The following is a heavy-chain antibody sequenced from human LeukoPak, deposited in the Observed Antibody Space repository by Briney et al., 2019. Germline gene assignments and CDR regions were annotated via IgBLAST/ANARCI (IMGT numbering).Heavy chain of an antibody. CDR3: ASVITVTTGDYGMDV. V-gene: IGHV7-4-1*02. CDR1: GYTFTSYA. J-gene: IGHJ6*02. CDR2: INTNTGNP. D-gene: IGHD4-17*01. Sequence: ASVKVSCKASGYTFTSYAMNWVRQAPGQGLEWMGWINTNTGNPTYAQGFTGRFVFSLDTSVSTAYLQISSLKAEDTAVYYCASVITVTTGDYGMDVWGQGTTVTVSS.